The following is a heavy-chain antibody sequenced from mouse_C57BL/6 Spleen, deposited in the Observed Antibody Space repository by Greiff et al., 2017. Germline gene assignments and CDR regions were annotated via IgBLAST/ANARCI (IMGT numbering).Heavy chain of an antibody. J-gene: IGHJ3*01. D-gene: IGHD2-5*01. CDR3: ARRAYYSNYLFAY. V-gene: IGHV1-18*01. Sequence: VQLQQSGPELVKPGASVKIPCKASGYTFTDYNMDWVKQSHGKSLEWIGDINPNNGGTIYNQKFTGKATLTVDKSSSTAYMELRSLTSEDTAVYCCARRAYYSNYLFAYWGQGTLVTVSA. CDR2: INPNNGGT. CDR1: GYTFTDYN.